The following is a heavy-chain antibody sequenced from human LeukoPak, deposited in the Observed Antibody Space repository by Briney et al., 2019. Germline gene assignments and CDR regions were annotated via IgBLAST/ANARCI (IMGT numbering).Heavy chain of an antibody. J-gene: IGHJ5*02. CDR3: ARGHQPRFDP. V-gene: IGHV3-21*01. CDR1: GLTFSSYS. CDR2: ISSSSSYI. Sequence: PGGSLRLSCAASGLTFSSYSMNWVRQAPGKGLEWVSSISSSSSYIYYADSVKGRFTISRDNAKNSLYLQMNSLRAEDTAVYYCARGHQPRFDPWGQGTLVTVSS. D-gene: IGHD2-2*01.